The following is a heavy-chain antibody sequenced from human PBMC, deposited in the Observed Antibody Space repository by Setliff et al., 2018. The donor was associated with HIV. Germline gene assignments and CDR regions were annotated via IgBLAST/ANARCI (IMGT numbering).Heavy chain of an antibody. CDR1: GGSFSGYY. J-gene: IGHJ6*03. CDR2: INHDRTT. D-gene: IGHD6-6*01. Sequence: PSETLSLTCAVYGGSFSGYYWSWIRQPPGKGLEWIGEINHDRTTNYNPSLKSRVTISVDTSKNQFSLKLSSVTAADTAVYYCASEAWTSYRSSSGYYYYYMDVWGKGTTVTVSS. CDR3: ASEAWTSYRSSSGYYYYYMDV. V-gene: IGHV4-34*01.